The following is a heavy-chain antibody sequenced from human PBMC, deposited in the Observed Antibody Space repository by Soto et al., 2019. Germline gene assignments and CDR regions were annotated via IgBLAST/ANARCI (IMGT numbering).Heavy chain of an antibody. CDR1: GFTFSSYA. D-gene: IGHD3-10*01. CDR2: ISGSGGST. J-gene: IGHJ4*02. CDR3: AKDLYYYGSEGDRVG. V-gene: IGHV3-23*01. Sequence: GGSLRLSCAASGFTFSSYAMSWVRQAPGKGLEWVSAISGSGGSTYYADSVKGRFTISRDNSKNTLYLQMNSLRAEDTAVYYCAKDLYYYGSEGDRVGWGQGTLVTVSS.